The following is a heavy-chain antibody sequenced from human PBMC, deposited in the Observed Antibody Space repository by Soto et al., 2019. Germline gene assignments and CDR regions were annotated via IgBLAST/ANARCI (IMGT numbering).Heavy chain of an antibody. V-gene: IGHV4-31*03. CDR2: IDHSGST. D-gene: IGHD6-13*01. Sequence: QVQLQESGPGLVKPSQTLSLTCSVSGGSISSGGYYWTWIRQVPRKGLEWIGKIDHSGSTHHNPSLRGRVIISVHTSKNQFSLKLTSVTPADTAVYFCARTRSSIWYYTTFDYWGQGILVTLSS. CDR1: GGSISSGGYY. CDR3: ARTRSSIWYYTTFDY. J-gene: IGHJ4*02.